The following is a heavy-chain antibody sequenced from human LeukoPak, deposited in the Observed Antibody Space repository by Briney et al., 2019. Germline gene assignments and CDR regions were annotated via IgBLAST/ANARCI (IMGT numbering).Heavy chain of an antibody. J-gene: IGHJ3*02. D-gene: IGHD2/OR15-2a*01. CDR2: IYYSGSS. Sequence: PSETLSLTCTVSGDSLSSSSYYWGWIRQPPGKGLEWIGSIYYSGSSYYHPSLKSRLTISVDTSKNQFSLNLSSVTAADTAVYYCARLSIDFPFDIWGQGTMVTGSS. CDR1: GDSLSSSSYY. V-gene: IGHV4-39*01. CDR3: ARLSIDFPFDI.